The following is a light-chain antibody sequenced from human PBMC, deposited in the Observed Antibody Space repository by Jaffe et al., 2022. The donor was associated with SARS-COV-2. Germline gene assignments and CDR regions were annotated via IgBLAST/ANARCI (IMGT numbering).Light chain of an antibody. J-gene: IGKJ2*01. V-gene: IGKV3-15*01. CDR3: QQYNKWPYT. Sequence: EIVLTQSPATLSVSPGERATLSCRASQSVASTLAWYQQRPGQAPRLLIYDAFTRATGIPARFSGSGSGTEFTLTINSLQSEDFATYFCQQYNKWPYTFGQGTKLEIK. CDR1: QSVAST. CDR2: DAF.